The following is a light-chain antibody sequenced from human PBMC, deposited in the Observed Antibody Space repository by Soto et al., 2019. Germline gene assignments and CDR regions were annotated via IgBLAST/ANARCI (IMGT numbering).Light chain of an antibody. Sequence: DIQMTQSPSTLSASVGDRVTITCRASQSISSWLAWYQQKPGKAPKLLIYKASSLESGVPSRFSGSGSGTEFTLTISSLQPDDFATYYCQQYNISPTFGQGTKVEI. V-gene: IGKV1-5*03. CDR2: KAS. CDR3: QQYNISPT. J-gene: IGKJ1*01. CDR1: QSISSW.